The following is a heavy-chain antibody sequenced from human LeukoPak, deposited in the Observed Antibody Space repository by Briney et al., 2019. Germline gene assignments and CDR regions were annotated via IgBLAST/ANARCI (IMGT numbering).Heavy chain of an antibody. V-gene: IGHV4-34*01. Sequence: PSETLSLTCAVYGGSFSGYYWSWIRQPPGKGLEWIGEINHSGSTNYSPSLKSRVTISVDTSKNQFSLKLSSVTAADTAVYYCARFRRGDYYFDYWGQGTLVTVSS. J-gene: IGHJ4*02. CDR3: ARFRRGDYYFDY. CDR2: INHSGST. CDR1: GGSFSGYY. D-gene: IGHD4-17*01.